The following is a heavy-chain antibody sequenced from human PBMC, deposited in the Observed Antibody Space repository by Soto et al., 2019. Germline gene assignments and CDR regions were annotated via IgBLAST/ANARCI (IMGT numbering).Heavy chain of an antibody. D-gene: IGHD6-6*01. CDR2: INPNSGGT. V-gene: IGHV1-2*04. CDR1: GYTFTGYY. CDR3: AREYLAARLGNWFDP. J-gene: IGHJ5*02. Sequence: GASVKVSCKASGYTFTGYYMHWVRQAPGQGLEWMGWINPNSGGTNYAQKFQGWVTMTRDTSISTAYMELSRLRSDDTAVYYCAREYLAARLGNWFDPWGQGTLVTVSS.